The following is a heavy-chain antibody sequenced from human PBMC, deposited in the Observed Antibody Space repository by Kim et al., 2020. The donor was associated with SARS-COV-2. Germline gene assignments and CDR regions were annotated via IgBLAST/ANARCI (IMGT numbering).Heavy chain of an antibody. CDR3: AKARGGGIAAAGWFDP. CDR2: ISGSGGST. CDR1: GFTFSSYA. Sequence: GGSLRLSCAASGFTFSSYAMSWVRQAPGKGLEWVSAISGSGGSTYYADSVKGRFTISRDNSKNTLYLQMNSLRAEDTAVYYCAKARGGGIAAAGWFDPWGQGTLVTVSS. J-gene: IGHJ5*02. D-gene: IGHD6-13*01. V-gene: IGHV3-23*01.